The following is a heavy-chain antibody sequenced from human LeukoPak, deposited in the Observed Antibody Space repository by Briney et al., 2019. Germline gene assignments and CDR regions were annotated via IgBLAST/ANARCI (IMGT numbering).Heavy chain of an antibody. J-gene: IGHJ3*02. CDR1: GYTFIRYG. D-gene: IGHD3-22*01. Sequence: ASVKVSCKPSGYTFIRYGISWVRQAPGQGLEWMGWISPYNGNTNYGQKFQGRVTMTTDTSTSTVNMELRSLRSDDTAVYYCARDRYDSVGGYAFDIWGQGTMVTVSS. CDR3: ARDRYDSVGGYAFDI. CDR2: ISPYNGNT. V-gene: IGHV1-18*01.